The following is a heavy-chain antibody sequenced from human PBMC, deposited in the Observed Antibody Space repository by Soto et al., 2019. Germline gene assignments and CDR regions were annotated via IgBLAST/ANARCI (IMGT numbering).Heavy chain of an antibody. CDR2: ISYSGAT. CDR3: ARDSLTPPSGAAIPNYHYYGLEV. V-gene: IGHV4-31*03. Sequence: QVQLQESGPGLVKPSQTLSLTCTVSGGSITSGGYYWTWIRQHPGKALDWIGYISYSGATYYNPSLMSRLPISVDTSKAPFSLNRSSGTAADTAIYYCARDSLTPPSGAAIPNYHYYGLEVWGQGTTVTVSS. J-gene: IGHJ6*02. D-gene: IGHD2-21*02. CDR1: GGSITSGGYY.